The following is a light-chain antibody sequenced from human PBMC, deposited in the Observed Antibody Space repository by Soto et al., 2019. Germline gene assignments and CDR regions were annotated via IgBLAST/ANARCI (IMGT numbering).Light chain of an antibody. Sequence: QSVLTQPASVSGSPGQSITLSCTGTSSDVGGYIYVSWYQQHPGKAPKLMIYDVTSRPSGVSYRFSGSKSGNTASLTFSGLQAEDEADYYCSSYTTSSSYVFGTGTKVTVL. CDR3: SSYTTSSSYV. J-gene: IGLJ1*01. CDR1: SSDVGGYIY. V-gene: IGLV2-14*01. CDR2: DVT.